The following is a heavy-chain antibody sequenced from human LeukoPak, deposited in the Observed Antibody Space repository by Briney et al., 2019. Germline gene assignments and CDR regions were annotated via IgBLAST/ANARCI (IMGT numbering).Heavy chain of an antibody. J-gene: IGHJ6*03. CDR3: ARHPLYCTNGVCRYYYYYMDV. CDR1: GGSISSYY. V-gene: IGHV4-59*08. Sequence: SEALSLTCTVSGGSISSYYWSWIRQPPGKGLEWIGYIYYSGSTNYNPSLKSRVTISVDTSKNQFSLKLSSVTAANTAVYYCARHPLYCTNGVCRYYYYYMDVWGKGTTVTVSS. D-gene: IGHD2-8*01. CDR2: IYYSGST.